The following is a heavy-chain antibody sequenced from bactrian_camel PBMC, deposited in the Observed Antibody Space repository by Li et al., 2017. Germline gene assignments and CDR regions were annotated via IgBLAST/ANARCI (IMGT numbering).Heavy chain of an antibody. CDR3: AAQESENCGGANWAQLYFSY. J-gene: IGHJ6*01. V-gene: IGHV3S53*01. CDR2: IDSDGFP. Sequence: VQLVESGGGSVQAGGSLSLSCVASGDTGNLNSMAWFRQAPGNEREAVAAIDSDGFPSYSATVKGRFTIAKDRAETTLYLHMDSLKPEDTAMYYCAAQESENCGGANWAQLYFSYWGQGTQVTVS. D-gene: IGHD1*01. CDR1: GDTGNLNS.